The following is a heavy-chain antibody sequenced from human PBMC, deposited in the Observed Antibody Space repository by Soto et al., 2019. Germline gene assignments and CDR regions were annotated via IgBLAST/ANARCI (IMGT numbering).Heavy chain of an antibody. CDR3: AKSPGERQLVDAFDI. D-gene: IGHD1-1*01. V-gene: IGHV3-30-3*02. CDR2: ISYDGANQ. J-gene: IGHJ3*02. CDR1: GFTFSTFS. Sequence: PGGSLRLSCVGSGFTFSTFSLHWVRQAPGKGLQWVADISYDGANQYYADFVQGRFTVSRDNFKNVLNLQMNSLTAEDTAVYYCAKSPGERQLVDAFDIWGQGTMVTVSS.